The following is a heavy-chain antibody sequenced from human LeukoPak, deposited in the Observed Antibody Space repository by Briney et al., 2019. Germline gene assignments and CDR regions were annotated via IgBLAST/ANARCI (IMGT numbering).Heavy chain of an antibody. J-gene: IGHJ4*02. CDR1: GFTFSDYY. CDR3: VVARGGSSPRTFDY. D-gene: IGHD2-15*01. CDR2: ISSSGSTI. V-gene: IGHV3-11*01. Sequence: SGGSLRLFCAASGFTFSDYYMSWIRQAPGKGLEWVSYISSSGSTIYYADSVKGRFTISRDNAKNSLYLQMNSLRAEDTAVYYCVVARGGSSPRTFDYWGQGTLVTVSS.